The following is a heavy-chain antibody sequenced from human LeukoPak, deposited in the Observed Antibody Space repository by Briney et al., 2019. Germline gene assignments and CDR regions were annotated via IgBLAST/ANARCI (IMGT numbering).Heavy chain of an antibody. D-gene: IGHD3-22*01. CDR2: IYSGGST. Sequence: PGGSLRLSCAASGFTVSSNYMSWVRQAPGKGLEWVSVIYSGGSTYYADSVKGRFTISRDNSKNTLYLQMNSLRAEDTAVYYCARGVGSYYDSSGYTYYYYYMDVWGKGTTVTISS. V-gene: IGHV3-66*01. J-gene: IGHJ6*03. CDR1: GFTVSSNY. CDR3: ARGVGSYYDSSGYTYYYYYMDV.